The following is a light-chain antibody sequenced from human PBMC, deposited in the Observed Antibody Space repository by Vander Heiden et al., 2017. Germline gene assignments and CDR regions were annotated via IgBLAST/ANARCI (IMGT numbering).Light chain of an antibody. J-gene: IGKJ3*01. CDR1: QSIGSY. CDR2: AAS. V-gene: IGKV1-39*01. CDR3: QQSYSTPFS. Sequence: DIQMTQSPSSLSASVGDRVTITCRASQSIGSYVNWYQQKPGKAPELLIYAASTLQSGVPSRLSGSGSGTDFTLTISSLQPEDVATYYCQQSYSTPFSFGPGTKVDIK.